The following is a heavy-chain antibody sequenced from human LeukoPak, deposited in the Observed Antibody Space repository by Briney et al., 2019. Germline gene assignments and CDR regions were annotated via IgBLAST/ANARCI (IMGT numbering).Heavy chain of an antibody. J-gene: IGHJ4*02. CDR3: ASAKGEELLPFDY. Sequence: PSETLSLTCTVSGGSISSHYWSWIRQPPGKGLELIGYIYYSGSTNYNPSLKSRVTISVDTSKNQFSLKLSSVTAADTAVYYCASAKGEELLPFDYWGQGTLVTVSS. CDR2: IYYSGST. V-gene: IGHV4-59*11. D-gene: IGHD2-15*01. CDR1: GGSISSHY.